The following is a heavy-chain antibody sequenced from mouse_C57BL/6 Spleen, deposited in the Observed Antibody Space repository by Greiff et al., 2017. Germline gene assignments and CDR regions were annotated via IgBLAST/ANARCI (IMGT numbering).Heavy chain of an antibody. CDR2: INPNNGGT. J-gene: IGHJ2*01. Sequence: VQLQQSGPELVKPGASVKISCKASGYTFTDYYMNWVKQSHGKSLEWIGDINPNNGGTSYNQKFKGKATLTVDKSSSTAYMELRSLTSEDSAVYYCARRAYPTFDCWGQGTTLTVSS. CDR3: ARRAYPTFDC. V-gene: IGHV1-26*01. D-gene: IGHD3-3*01. CDR1: GYTFTDYY.